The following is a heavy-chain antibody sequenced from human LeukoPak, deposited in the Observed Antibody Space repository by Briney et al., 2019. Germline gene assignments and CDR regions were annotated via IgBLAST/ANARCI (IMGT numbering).Heavy chain of an antibody. V-gene: IGHV3-23*01. J-gene: IGHJ5*02. D-gene: IGHD3-10*01. CDR2: VSSTGSGT. CDR3: AKDGPLLWFGPTDA. Sequence: GGSLRLSCVASGFTFSTYGMSWVRQAPGKGLEWVAAVSSTGSGTYYPDSLKGRFVISRDNSQNTVFLQMNSLRPEDTAFYFCAKDGPLLWFGPTDAWGQGILVTVSS. CDR1: GFTFSTYG.